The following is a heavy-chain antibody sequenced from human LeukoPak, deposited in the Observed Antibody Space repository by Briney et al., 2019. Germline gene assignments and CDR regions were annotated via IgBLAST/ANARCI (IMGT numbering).Heavy chain of an antibody. CDR2: IYYSGST. CDR3: ARESLGGHYFDY. V-gene: IGHV4-30-4*08. J-gene: IGHJ4*02. CDR1: GGSISSSSYY. D-gene: IGHD3-16*01. Sequence: SSETLSLTCTVSGGSISSSSYYWSWIRQPPGKGLEWIGYIYYSGSTYYNPSLKSRVVISLDTSKNQFSLKLTSVTAADTAVYYCARESLGGHYFDYWGQGILVTVSS.